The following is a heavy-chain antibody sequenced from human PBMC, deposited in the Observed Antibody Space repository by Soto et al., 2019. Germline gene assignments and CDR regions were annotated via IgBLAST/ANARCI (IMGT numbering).Heavy chain of an antibody. CDR3: ARLVAARPGYYYYGMDV. Sequence: PGESLKISCKGSGYSFTSYWIGWVRQMPGKGLEWMGIIYPGDSDTRYSPSFQGQVTISADKSISTAYLQWSSLKASDTAMYYCARLVAARPGYYYYGMDVWGQGTTVTVSS. CDR1: GYSFTSYW. CDR2: IYPGDSDT. V-gene: IGHV5-51*01. D-gene: IGHD6-6*01. J-gene: IGHJ6*02.